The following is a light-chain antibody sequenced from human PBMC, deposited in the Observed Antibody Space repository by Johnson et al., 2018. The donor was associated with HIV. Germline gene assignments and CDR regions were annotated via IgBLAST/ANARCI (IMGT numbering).Light chain of an antibody. V-gene: IGLV1-51*01. J-gene: IGLJ1*01. CDR3: GTGDSSLSFYV. CDR1: SSNIGNNY. CDR2: DNN. Sequence: QSVLTQPPSVSAAPGQKVTISCSGSSSNIGNNYVSWYQQLPGTAPKLLIYDNNKRPSGIPDRFSGSKSGTSATLGITGPQTGDEADYYCGTGDSSLSFYVFGTGTKVTVL.